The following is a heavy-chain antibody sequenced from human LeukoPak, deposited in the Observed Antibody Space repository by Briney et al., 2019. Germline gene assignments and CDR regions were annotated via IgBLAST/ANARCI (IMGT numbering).Heavy chain of an antibody. CDR1: GFTFSSYG. CDR3: AREGGLQLWGFGY. CDR2: ISSSSSYI. V-gene: IGHV3-21*01. D-gene: IGHD5-18*01. J-gene: IGHJ4*02. Sequence: PGGSLRLSCAASGFTFSSYGMSWVRQAPGKGLEWVSSISSSSSYIYYADSVKGRFTISRDNAKNSLYLQINSLRAEDTAMYYCAREGGLQLWGFGYWGQGTLVTVSS.